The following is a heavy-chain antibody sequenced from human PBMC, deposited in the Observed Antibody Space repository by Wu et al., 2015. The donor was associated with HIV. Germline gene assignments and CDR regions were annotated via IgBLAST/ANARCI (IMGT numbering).Heavy chain of an antibody. CDR3: ARPMTTVTGYYYYGMDV. Sequence: QVHLVQSGAEVKKPGSSVKVSCKASGGTFSSYAISWVRQAPGQGLEWMGGIIPIFGTANYAQKFQGRVTITTDESTSTAYMELSSLRSEDTAVYYCARPMTTVTGYYYYGMDVWGQGTTVTVSS. CDR2: IIPIFGTA. D-gene: IGHD4-17*01. J-gene: IGHJ6*02. V-gene: IGHV1-69*05. CDR1: GGTFSSYA.